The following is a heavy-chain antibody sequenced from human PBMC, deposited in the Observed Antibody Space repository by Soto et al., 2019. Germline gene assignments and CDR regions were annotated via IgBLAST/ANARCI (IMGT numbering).Heavy chain of an antibody. D-gene: IGHD3-3*01. V-gene: IGHV3-48*01. CDR2: ISSSSSTI. Sequence: GGSLILSCAASGFTFSSYSMNWVRQAPGKGLEWVSYISSSSSTIYYADSVKGRFTISRDNAKNSLYLQMNSLRAEDTAVYYCARDSSPPRLRFLEWLLFTAFDIWGQGTMVTVSS. CDR3: ARDSSPPRLRFLEWLLFTAFDI. J-gene: IGHJ3*02. CDR1: GFTFSSYS.